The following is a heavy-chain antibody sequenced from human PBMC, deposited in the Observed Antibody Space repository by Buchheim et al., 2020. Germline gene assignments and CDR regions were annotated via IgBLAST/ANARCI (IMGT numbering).Heavy chain of an antibody. Sequence: QVQLVESGGGVVQPGRSLRLSCTASGFTFSSYAMHWVRQAPGKGLEWVAVISYHGSNKYYADSVKGRFTISRDNSKNTLYLQMNSLRAEDTAVYYCARAGPPGPNYYYYGMDVWGQGTT. V-gene: IGHV3-30-3*01. J-gene: IGHJ6*02. CDR2: ISYHGSNK. CDR3: ARAGPPGPNYYYYGMDV. CDR1: GFTFSSYA.